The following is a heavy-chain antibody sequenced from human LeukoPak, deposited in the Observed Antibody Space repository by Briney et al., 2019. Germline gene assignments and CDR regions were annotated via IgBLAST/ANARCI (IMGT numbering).Heavy chain of an antibody. J-gene: IGHJ4*02. CDR3: AKDILSGSYYYFDY. D-gene: IGHD1-26*01. Sequence: PGRSLRLSCAASGFTFDDYAMHWVRQAPGKGLEWVSGISWDSGSIGYADSVKGRFIISRDNAKNSLYLQMNSLRAEDTALYYCAKDILSGSYYYFDYWGQGTLVTVSS. CDR1: GFTFDDYA. CDR2: ISWDSGSI. V-gene: IGHV3-9*01.